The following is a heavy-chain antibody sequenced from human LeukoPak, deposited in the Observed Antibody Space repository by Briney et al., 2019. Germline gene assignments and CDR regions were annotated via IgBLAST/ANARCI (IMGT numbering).Heavy chain of an antibody. Sequence: PGGSLRLSCAASGFTFSSYAMSWVRQAPGKGLEWVSAISGSGGSTYYADSVKGRFTISRDNSKNTLYLQMNSLRAEDTAVYYCAKVTQDYVWGSYRYTYFDYWGQGTLVTVSS. V-gene: IGHV3-23*01. CDR1: GFTFSSYA. CDR2: ISGSGGST. D-gene: IGHD3-16*02. CDR3: AKVTQDYVWGSYRYTYFDY. J-gene: IGHJ4*02.